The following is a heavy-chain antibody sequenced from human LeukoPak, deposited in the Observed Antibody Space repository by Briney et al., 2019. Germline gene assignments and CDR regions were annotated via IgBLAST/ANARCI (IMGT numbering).Heavy chain of an antibody. CDR2: INPSDGST. CDR3: ARDQGPYYYDSSGSGFDP. Sequence: ASVKVSCKASGYTFTSSYKHWVRQAPGQGLEWMGIINPSDGSTNYAQKFQGRVTMTRDTSTSTMYMEVSSLRSEDTAVFYCARDQGPYYYDSSGSGFDPWGQGTLVIVSS. D-gene: IGHD3-22*01. CDR1: GYTFTSSY. V-gene: IGHV1-46*01. J-gene: IGHJ5*02.